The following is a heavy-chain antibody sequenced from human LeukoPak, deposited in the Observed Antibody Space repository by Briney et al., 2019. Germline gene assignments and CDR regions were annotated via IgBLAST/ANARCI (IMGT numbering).Heavy chain of an antibody. D-gene: IGHD2-2*02. CDR3: AREILGYCSSTSCYRGYYFDY. CDR2: ISSSSSTI. V-gene: IGHV3-48*01. CDR1: GFTFSSYS. J-gene: IGHJ4*02. Sequence: GGSLRLSCAASGFTFSSYSMNWVRQAPGKGLEWVSYISSSSSTIYYADSVKGRFTIPRDNAKNSLYLQMNSLRAEGTAVYYCAREILGYCSSTSCYRGYYFDYWGQGTLVTVSS.